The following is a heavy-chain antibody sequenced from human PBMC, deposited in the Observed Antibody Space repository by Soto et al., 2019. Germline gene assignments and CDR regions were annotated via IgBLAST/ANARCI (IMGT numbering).Heavy chain of an antibody. D-gene: IGHD1-26*01. CDR3: ARVLGIGSPGKRRGWFDP. Sequence: PSETLSLTCAVYGGSFSGYYWSWIRQPPGKGLEWIGEINHSGSTNYNPSLKSRVTISVDTSKNQFSLKLSSVTAADTAVYYCARVLGIGSPGKRRGWFDPWGQGTLVTVPQ. CDR2: INHSGST. CDR1: GGSFSGYY. V-gene: IGHV4-34*01. J-gene: IGHJ5*02.